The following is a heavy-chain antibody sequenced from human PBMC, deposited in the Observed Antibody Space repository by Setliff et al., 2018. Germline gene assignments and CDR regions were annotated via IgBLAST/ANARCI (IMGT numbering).Heavy chain of an antibody. D-gene: IGHD6-19*01. J-gene: IGHJ4*02. CDR3: ARAALAVAGDFDY. CDR2: IYYSGST. V-gene: IGHV4-39*01. CDR1: GGSISSSSYY. Sequence: SETLSLTCTVSGGSISSSSYYWGWIRQPPGKGLEWIGSIYYSGSTYYNPSLKSRVTISVDTSKNQFSLKLSSVTAADTAVYYCARAALAVAGDFDYWGQGTLVTVSS.